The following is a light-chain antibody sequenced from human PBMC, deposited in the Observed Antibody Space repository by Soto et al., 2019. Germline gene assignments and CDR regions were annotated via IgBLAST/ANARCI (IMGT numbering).Light chain of an antibody. V-gene: IGKV3-15*01. CDR1: HYIYSN. J-gene: IGKJ4*01. CDR2: DAS. CDR3: QQYNNWPVT. Sequence: EIVMTQSPATLSVSPVERATLSFTASHYIYSNVAWFQQRPGQAPRLLIYDASTRAPGIPARFSGSGSGTELTLTISSLQSDDFAVYHCQQYNNWPVTFGGGTKVDIK.